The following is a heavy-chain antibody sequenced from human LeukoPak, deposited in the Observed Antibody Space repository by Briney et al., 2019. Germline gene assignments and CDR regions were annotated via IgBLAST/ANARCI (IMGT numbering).Heavy chain of an antibody. D-gene: IGHD3-16*02. CDR2: VVPASEIS. Sequence: SVKVSCKASGGPFHTYAISWVRLVPGQGLEWMGGVVPASEISTYAQKFLGRVTITADYSASTVYMELSGLRSDDTATYYCARVGYTRGPLPYGMDVWGQGTTVTV. V-gene: IGHV1-69*10. CDR3: ARVGYTRGPLPYGMDV. J-gene: IGHJ6*02. CDR1: GGPFHTYA.